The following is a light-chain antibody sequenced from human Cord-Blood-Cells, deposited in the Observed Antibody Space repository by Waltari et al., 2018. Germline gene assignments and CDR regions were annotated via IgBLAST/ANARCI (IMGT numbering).Light chain of an antibody. J-gene: IGLJ2*01. CDR2: DLS. CDR1: SSDVGGYNY. V-gene: IGLV2-11*01. Sequence: QSALTQPRSVSGSPGQSVTISCTGTSSDVGGYNYLSWYQQHPGKAPKPIIYDLSNRPSGVPDRVSGSKSGNTASLTISGLQAEDEADYYCFSYAGSYTVVFGGGTKLTVL. CDR3: FSYAGSYTVV.